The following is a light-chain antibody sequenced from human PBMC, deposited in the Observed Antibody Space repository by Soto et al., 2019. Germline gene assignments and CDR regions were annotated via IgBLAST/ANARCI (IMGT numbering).Light chain of an antibody. CDR2: AAS. CDR1: QGISSY. CDR3: QQLNRYPRT. V-gene: IGKV1-9*01. Sequence: DIQLTQSPSFLSASEGDRVTITCRASQGISSYLAWYQQKPGKAPKLLMYAASTLQSGVPSRFSGSGSGTEFTLTISSLQPEDFATYYCQQLNRYPRTFGQGTKVEIK. J-gene: IGKJ1*01.